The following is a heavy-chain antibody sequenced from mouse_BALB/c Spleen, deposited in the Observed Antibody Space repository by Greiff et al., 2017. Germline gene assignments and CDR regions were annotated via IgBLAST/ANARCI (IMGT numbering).Heavy chain of an antibody. CDR3: ARQTYYGYDWFAY. CDR1: GFAFSSYD. J-gene: IGHJ3*01. D-gene: IGHD1-2*01. V-gene: IGHV5-12-1*01. Sequence: EVMLVESGGGLVKPGGSLKLSCAASGFAFSSYDMSWVRQTPEKRLEWVAYISSGGGSTYYPDTVKGRFTISRDNAKNTLYLQMSSLKSEDTAMYYCARQTYYGYDWFAYWGQGTLVTVSA. CDR2: ISSGGGST.